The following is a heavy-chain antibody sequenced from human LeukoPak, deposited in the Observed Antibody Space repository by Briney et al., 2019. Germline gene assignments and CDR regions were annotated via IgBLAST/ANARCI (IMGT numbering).Heavy chain of an antibody. J-gene: IGHJ4*02. CDR3: AASKGYSYGYEGDY. V-gene: IGHV4-61*02. CDR1: GGSISSGSYY. CDR2: IYTSGST. D-gene: IGHD5-18*01. Sequence: PSETLSLTCTVSGGSISSGSYYWSWIRQPAGKGLEWIGRIYTSGSTNYNPSLKSRVTISVDTSKNQFSLKLSSVTAADTAVYYCAASKGYSYGYEGDYWGQGTLVTVSS.